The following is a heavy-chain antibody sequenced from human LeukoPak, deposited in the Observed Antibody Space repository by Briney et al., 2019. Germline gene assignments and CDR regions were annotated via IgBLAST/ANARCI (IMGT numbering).Heavy chain of an antibody. J-gene: IGHJ3*02. CDR3: ARPRAGGITSVWGAFDI. Sequence: GGSLRLSCAASGFTFSSYAMHWVRQAPGKGLEYVSAISSNGGSTYYANSVKGRSTISRDNSKNTLYLQMGSLRAEDMAVYYCARPRAGGITSVWGAFDIWGQGTMVTVSS. CDR2: ISSNGGST. D-gene: IGHD3-16*01. V-gene: IGHV3-64*01. CDR1: GFTFSSYA.